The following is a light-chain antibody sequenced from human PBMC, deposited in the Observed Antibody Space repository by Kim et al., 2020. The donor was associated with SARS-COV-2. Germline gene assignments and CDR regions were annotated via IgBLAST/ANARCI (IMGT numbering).Light chain of an antibody. CDR3: QHMST. CDR2: STS. V-gene: IGKV3-20*01. CDR1: QIVASSH. J-gene: IGKJ1*01. Sequence: EIVLTQSPDTLSLSPGETATLSCRASQIVASSHLAWYQHSPGQAPRLLVYSTSTRATGIPERFSGGGSGTDFTLTITRVEPEDFVVYYCQHMSTFGQGTKVDIK.